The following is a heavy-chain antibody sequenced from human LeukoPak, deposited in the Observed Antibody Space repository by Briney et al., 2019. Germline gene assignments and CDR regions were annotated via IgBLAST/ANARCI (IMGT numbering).Heavy chain of an antibody. D-gene: IGHD3-10*01. CDR1: GYTFTTHW. Sequence: GESLKISCRGSGYTFTTHWVGWVRQMPGKGLEWMGVIYPGDSDTRYSPSFQGQVTISADKSINTAYLQWSRLKASDPAMYYCATSSRPYGSGTYSYDYWGQGTLVTVSS. V-gene: IGHV5-51*01. CDR2: IYPGDSDT. J-gene: IGHJ4*02. CDR3: ATSSRPYGSGTYSYDY.